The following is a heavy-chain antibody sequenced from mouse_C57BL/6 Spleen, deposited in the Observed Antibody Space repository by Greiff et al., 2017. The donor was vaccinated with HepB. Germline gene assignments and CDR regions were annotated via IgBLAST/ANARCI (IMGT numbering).Heavy chain of an antibody. J-gene: IGHJ4*01. CDR2: ISYDGSN. CDR1: GYSITSGYY. D-gene: IGHD2-14*01. CDR3: ARGVRRGYYAMDY. Sequence: EVKLQESGPGLVKPSQSLSLICSVTGYSITSGYYWNWIRQFPGNKLEWMGYISYDGSNNYNPSLKNRISITRDTSKKQFFLKLNSVTTEDTATYYCARGVRRGYYAMDYWGQGTSVTVSS. V-gene: IGHV3-6*01.